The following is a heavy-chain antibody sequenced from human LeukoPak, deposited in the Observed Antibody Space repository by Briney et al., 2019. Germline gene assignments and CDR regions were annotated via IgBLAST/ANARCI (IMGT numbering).Heavy chain of an antibody. CDR2: IYYSGST. CDR1: GGSISSYY. Sequence: SETLSLTCTVYGGSISSYYWSWNRQPPGKGLEWIGYIYYSGSTNYNPSLKSRVTISVDTSKNQFSLKLSSVTAADTAVYYCARLLSESYYYYGMDVWGQGTTVTVSS. CDR3: ARLLSESYYYYGMDV. D-gene: IGHD1-14*01. V-gene: IGHV4-59*08. J-gene: IGHJ6*02.